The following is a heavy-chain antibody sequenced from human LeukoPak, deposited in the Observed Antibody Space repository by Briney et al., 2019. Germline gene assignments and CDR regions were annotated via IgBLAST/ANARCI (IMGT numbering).Heavy chain of an antibody. CDR2: IYYSGST. CDR1: GDSFTSVTDY. Sequence: PSETLSLTCTVSGDSFTSVTDYWAWIRQPPGKGLEWIGYIYYSGSTNYNPSLNSRVTISVDTSKHQFSLMLSSVTAAAAAVYYCARTLPIRSYGGYYFGYWGQGTLVTVSS. CDR3: ARTLPIRSYGGYYFGY. J-gene: IGHJ4*02. D-gene: IGHD5-18*01. V-gene: IGHV4-61*01.